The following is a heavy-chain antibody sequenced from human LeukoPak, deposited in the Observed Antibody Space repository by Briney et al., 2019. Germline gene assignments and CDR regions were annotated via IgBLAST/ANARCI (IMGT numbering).Heavy chain of an antibody. J-gene: IGHJ3*02. CDR1: GGTFSSYA. V-gene: IGHV1-69*06. Sequence: SVKVSCKASGGTFSSYAISWVRQAPGQGLEWMGGIIPIFGTANNAQKFQGRVTITADKSTSTAYMELSSLRSEDTAVYYCARSRVVTAYDAFDIWGQGTMVTVSS. CDR2: IIPIFGTA. CDR3: ARSRVVTAYDAFDI. D-gene: IGHD2-21*02.